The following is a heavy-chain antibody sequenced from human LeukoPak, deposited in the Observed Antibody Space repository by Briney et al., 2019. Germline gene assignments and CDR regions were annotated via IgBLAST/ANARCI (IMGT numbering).Heavy chain of an antibody. CDR3: ARDDNYGSGQPDD. CDR2: ISAYNGNT. V-gene: IGHV1-18*01. CDR1: GYTFTSYD. D-gene: IGHD3-10*01. Sequence: ASVKVSCKASGYTFTSYDMRWVRQAPGQGLEWMGWISAYNGNTNYAQKLQGRVTMTRDTSTSTAYMELSSLRSDDTAVYYCARDDNYGSGQPDDWGQGTLVTVSS. J-gene: IGHJ4*02.